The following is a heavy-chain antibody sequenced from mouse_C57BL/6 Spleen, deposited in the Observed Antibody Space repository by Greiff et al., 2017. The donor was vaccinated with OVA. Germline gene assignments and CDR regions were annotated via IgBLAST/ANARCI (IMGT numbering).Heavy chain of an antibody. Sequence: VKLMESGAELARPGASVKLSCKASGYTFTSYGISWVKQRTGQGLEWIGEIYPRSGNTYYNEKFKGKATLTADKSSSTAYMELRSLTSEDSAVYFCAREGTTVVADEGYFDVWGTGTTVTVSS. V-gene: IGHV1-81*01. CDR2: IYPRSGNT. J-gene: IGHJ1*03. CDR1: GYTFTSYG. CDR3: AREGTTVVADEGYFDV. D-gene: IGHD1-1*01.